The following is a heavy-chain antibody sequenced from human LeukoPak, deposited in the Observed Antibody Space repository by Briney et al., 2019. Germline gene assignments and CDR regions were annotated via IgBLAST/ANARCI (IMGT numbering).Heavy chain of an antibody. D-gene: IGHD1-26*01. CDR1: GGSISSYY. CDR2: IYYSGST. CDR3: ARAGGWELRGGVDY. J-gene: IGHJ4*02. Sequence: SETLSLTCTVSGGSISSYYWSWIRQPPGKGLEWIGYIYYSGSTNYNPSLKSRVTISVDTSKNQFSLKLSSVTAADTAVYYCARAGGWELRGGVDYWGQGTLVTVSS. V-gene: IGHV4-59*01.